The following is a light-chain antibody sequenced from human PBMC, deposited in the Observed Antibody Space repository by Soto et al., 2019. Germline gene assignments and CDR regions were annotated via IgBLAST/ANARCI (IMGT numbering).Light chain of an antibody. CDR1: QDISNS. V-gene: IGKV1-33*01. CDR2: GAS. J-gene: IGKJ2*01. Sequence: DIQMTQSPSSLSASVGDRVTITCQASQDISNSLNWYQQKPGKAPKLLIYGASNLETGVPSRFSGSGSGTDFTFTISSLQPDDIATYYCQQYDNLPTYTFGQGTRLEIK. CDR3: QQYDNLPTYT.